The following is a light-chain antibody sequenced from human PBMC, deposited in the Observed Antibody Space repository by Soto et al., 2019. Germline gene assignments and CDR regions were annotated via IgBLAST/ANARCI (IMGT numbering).Light chain of an antibody. CDR2: GAS. CDR1: QSVSSN. J-gene: IGKJ2*01. V-gene: IGKV3-15*01. Sequence: EIVMTQSPATLSVSPGERATLSCRASQSVSSNLGWYQQKPGQAPRLLIYGASTSATGIPARFSGSGSGTEFTLTVSSLLSDDFAVYYCHQYNNWYTFGQGTKLEIK. CDR3: HQYNNWYT.